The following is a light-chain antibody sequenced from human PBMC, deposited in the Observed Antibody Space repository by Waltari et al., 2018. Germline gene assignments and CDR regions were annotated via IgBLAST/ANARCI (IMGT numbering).Light chain of an antibody. V-gene: IGLV2-11*01. CDR2: GVY. CDR1: SSDVGRYDY. J-gene: IGLJ3*02. Sequence: QSVLTQPRSVSGSPGQSVAISCTGTSSDVGRYDYVSRYQQYPGKAPKVMIYGVYKRPSGVPDRFSGSKSGNTASLSISGLQAEDEADYYCCSYANSKWVFGGGTKLTVL. CDR3: CSYANSKWV.